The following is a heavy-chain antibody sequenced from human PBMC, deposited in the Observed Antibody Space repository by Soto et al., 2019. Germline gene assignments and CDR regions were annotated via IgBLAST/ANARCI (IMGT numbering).Heavy chain of an antibody. CDR3: ARDSYGEF. J-gene: IGHJ4*02. CDR2: IWYDGSNK. V-gene: IGHV3-33*01. Sequence: QPGGSLRLSCAASGFLFSNYGMHWVRQAPGKGLEWVAVIWYDGSNKFYADSVKGRFTISRDNSKNTLYLQMNSLRADDTAVYYCARDSYGEFWGRGTLVTVSS. CDR1: GFLFSNYG. D-gene: IGHD3-10*01.